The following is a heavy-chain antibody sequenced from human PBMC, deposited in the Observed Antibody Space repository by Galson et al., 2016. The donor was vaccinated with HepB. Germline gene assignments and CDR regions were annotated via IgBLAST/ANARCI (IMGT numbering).Heavy chain of an antibody. Sequence: QSGAEVKKPGESLKISCKASGYNFTTTYWITWVRQMPGKVLEWMGMIYPGDSDTRYSPPFQGQVIISVDKSISTAYLQWSSLKASDTAMYYCARPLQNSYGLDYWGQGTLVTASS. CDR2: IYPGDSDT. V-gene: IGHV5-51*01. CDR3: ARPLQNSYGLDY. CDR1: GYNFTTTYW. D-gene: IGHD5-18*01. J-gene: IGHJ4*02.